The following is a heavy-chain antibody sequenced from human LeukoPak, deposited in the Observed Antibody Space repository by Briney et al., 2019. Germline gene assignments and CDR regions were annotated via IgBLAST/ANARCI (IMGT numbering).Heavy chain of an antibody. V-gene: IGHV4-34*01. CDR3: ARDAWNYDLFYFDY. D-gene: IGHD1-7*01. J-gene: IGHJ4*02. CDR2: INHSGST. Sequence: SETLSLTCAVYGGSFSGYYWSWIRQPPGKGLEWIGEINHSGSTNYNPSLKSRVTISVDTSKNQFSLKLSSVTAADTAVYYCARDAWNYDLFYFDYWGQGTLVTVSS. CDR1: GGSFSGYY.